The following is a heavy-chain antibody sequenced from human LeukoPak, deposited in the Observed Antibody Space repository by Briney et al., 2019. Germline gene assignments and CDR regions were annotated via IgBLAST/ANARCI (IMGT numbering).Heavy chain of an antibody. CDR2: ISAYNGNT. Sequence: ASVKVSCKASGYTFTRYGISWVRQAPGQGLEGMGWISAYNGNTNYAQKLQGRVTMTTDTSTSTAYMELRSLRSDDTAVYYCARGGFGVVNRYYFDSWGQATLVTVS. V-gene: IGHV1-18*04. J-gene: IGHJ4*02. D-gene: IGHD3-3*01. CDR3: ARGGFGVVNRYYFDS. CDR1: GYTFTRYG.